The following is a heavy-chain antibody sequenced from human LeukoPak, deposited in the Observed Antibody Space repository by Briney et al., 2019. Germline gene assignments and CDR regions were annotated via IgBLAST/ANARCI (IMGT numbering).Heavy chain of an antibody. Sequence: GGSLRLSCAASGFTVSSNYMSWVRQAPGKGLEWVSVIYSGGSTYYADSVKGRFTISRDNPKNTLYLQMNSLRAEDTAVYFCAKSFSGSSGWYGGLSYWGQGTLVTVSS. D-gene: IGHD6-19*01. CDR2: IYSGGST. J-gene: IGHJ4*02. V-gene: IGHV3-53*01. CDR3: AKSFSGSSGWYGGLSY. CDR1: GFTVSSNY.